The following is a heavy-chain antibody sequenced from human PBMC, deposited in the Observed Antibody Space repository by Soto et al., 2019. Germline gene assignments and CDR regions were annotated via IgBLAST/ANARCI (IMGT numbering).Heavy chain of an antibody. CDR3: ASLRRSTSYGAAV. CDR1: VGIFSSYA. V-gene: IGHV1-69*01. CDR2: IIPIFGTA. J-gene: IGHJ6*02. D-gene: IGHD2-2*01. Sequence: SLPRSCQESVGIFSSYAISWVRQAPGQGLEWMGGIIPIFGTANYAQKFQGRVTITADESTSTAYMELSSLRSEDTAVYYCASLRRSTSYGAAVLVQGTTVTVSS.